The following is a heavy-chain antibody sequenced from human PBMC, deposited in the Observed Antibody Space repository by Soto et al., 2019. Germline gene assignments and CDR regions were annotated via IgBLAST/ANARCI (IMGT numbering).Heavy chain of an antibody. D-gene: IGHD2-8*02. Sequence: SETLSLTCTVSGGSINSYYWSWIRQPPGKGLEWIGYIYYSGSTNYNPSLKSRVTISVDTSKNQFSLKLRSVTGADTAVYYCARDKITGLFDYWGQGTLVTVSS. CDR1: GGSINSYY. CDR2: IYYSGST. CDR3: ARDKITGLFDY. V-gene: IGHV4-59*01. J-gene: IGHJ4*02.